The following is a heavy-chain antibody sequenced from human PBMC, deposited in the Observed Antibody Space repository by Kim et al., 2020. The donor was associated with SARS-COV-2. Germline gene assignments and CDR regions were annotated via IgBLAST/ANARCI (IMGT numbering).Heavy chain of an antibody. CDR3: ARRCYDCSGYYYFDY. CDR1: GFTFINYW. D-gene: IGHD3-22*01. Sequence: GGSLRLSCAGSGFTFINYWMHWVRQVPGKGLEWVSRINGDGTTTCYADSVKGRFTISRDNAKNTLYLQMNSLRAEDTALYYCARRCYDCSGYYYFDYWGQGTLVTVSS. CDR2: INGDGTTT. V-gene: IGHV3-74*01. J-gene: IGHJ4*02.